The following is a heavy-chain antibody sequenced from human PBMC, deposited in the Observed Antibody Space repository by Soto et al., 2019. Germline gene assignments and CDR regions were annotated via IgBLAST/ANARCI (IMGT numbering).Heavy chain of an antibody. J-gene: IGHJ4*02. D-gene: IGHD2-21*01. CDR1: GYTFTSYG. CDR2: ISAYTGNT. V-gene: IGHV1-18*01. CDR3: ATHCGGDCYPGAFDY. Sequence: QVQLVQSGAEVKKPGASVKVSCKASGYTFTSYGISWVRQAPGQGVEWMGWISAYTGNTNYAQKLQGRVTITTDTSTSTAYMELRSLRSDDTAVYYCATHCGGDCYPGAFDYWGQGTLVTVSS.